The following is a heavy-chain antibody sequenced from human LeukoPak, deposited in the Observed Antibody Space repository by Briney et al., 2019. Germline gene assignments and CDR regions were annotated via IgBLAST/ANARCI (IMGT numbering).Heavy chain of an antibody. CDR1: GGSISSGSYY. J-gene: IGHJ4*02. D-gene: IGHD6-19*01. Sequence: SETLSLTCTVSGGSISSGSYYWSWIRQPAGKGLEWIGRIYTSGSTNYNPSLKSRVTISVDTSKNQFSLKLSSVTAADTAVYYCAGSTPYSYSSGWYWGQGTLVTVSS. CDR3: AGSTPYSYSSGWY. V-gene: IGHV4-61*02. CDR2: IYTSGST.